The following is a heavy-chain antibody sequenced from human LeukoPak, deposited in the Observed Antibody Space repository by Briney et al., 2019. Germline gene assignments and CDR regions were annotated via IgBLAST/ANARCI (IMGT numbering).Heavy chain of an antibody. Sequence: ASVKVSCKASGYTFTDYYIHWVRQAPGQGLEWVGIINPSFGSTTYAQGFEGRVAITRNTSTSTVYMELSSLRSEDTAVYYCARELRSVETPRYNYFDYWGQGTLVTVSS. V-gene: IGHV1-46*01. D-gene: IGHD4-23*01. CDR1: GYTFTDYY. J-gene: IGHJ4*02. CDR2: INPSFGST. CDR3: ARELRSVETPRYNYFDY.